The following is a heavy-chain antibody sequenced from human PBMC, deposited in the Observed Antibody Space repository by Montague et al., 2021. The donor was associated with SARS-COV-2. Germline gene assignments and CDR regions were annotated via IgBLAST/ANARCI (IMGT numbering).Heavy chain of an antibody. J-gene: IGHJ4*02. D-gene: IGHD1-26*01. CDR3: ERKGSGRSDLAY. V-gene: IGHV4-4*02. CDR2: SHHTRGN. CDR1: VDSVGAEHW. Sequence: SETLSLTCAGSVDSVGAEHWRRSVQHTSEQQSPPVVVSHHTRGNKYKPSLKSRVIMSVDKSWNQFSLRLSSVTAADTAIYYCERKGSGRSDLAYWGKGKLVTVSS.